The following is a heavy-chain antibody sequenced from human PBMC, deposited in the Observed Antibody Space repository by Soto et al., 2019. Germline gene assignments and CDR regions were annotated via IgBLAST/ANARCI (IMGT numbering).Heavy chain of an antibody. V-gene: IGHV4-34*01. CDR1: GGSFSDYY. D-gene: IGHD3-9*01. CDR3: AIGFRGYYDILTGRPSQNWFDP. CDR2: INHSGST. Sequence: SETLSLTCGVYGGSFSDYYWSWIRQPPGKGLEWIGEINHSGSTNYNPSLKSRVTISVDTSKNQFSLKLTSVTAADTAMYFCAIGFRGYYDILTGRPSQNWFDPWGQGTLVTVSS. J-gene: IGHJ5*02.